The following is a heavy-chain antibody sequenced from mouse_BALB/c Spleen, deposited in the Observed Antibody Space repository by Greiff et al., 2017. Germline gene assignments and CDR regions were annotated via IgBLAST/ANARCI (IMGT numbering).Heavy chain of an antibody. J-gene: IGHJ4*01. V-gene: IGHV5-6-5*01. CDR1: GFTFSSYA. CDR2: ISSGGST. Sequence: DVMLVESGGGLVKPGGSLKLSCAASGFTFSSYAMSWVRQTPEKRLEWVASISSGGSTYYPDSVKGRFTISRDNARNILYLQMSSLRSEDTAMYYCARRAMDYWGQGTSVTVSS. CDR3: ARRAMDY.